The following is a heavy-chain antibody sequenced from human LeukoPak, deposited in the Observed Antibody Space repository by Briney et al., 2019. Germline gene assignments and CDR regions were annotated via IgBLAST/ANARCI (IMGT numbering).Heavy chain of an antibody. CDR2: IYYSGST. CDR1: GGSISSYY. J-gene: IGHJ4*02. D-gene: IGHD6-25*01. V-gene: IGHV4-59*12. Sequence: SETLSLTCTVSGGSISSYYWNWIRQPPGKGLEWIGYIYYSGSTYYNPSLKSRVTISVDTSKNQFSLKLSSVTAADTAVYYCARETGGYADYWGQGTLVTVSS. CDR3: ARETGGYADY.